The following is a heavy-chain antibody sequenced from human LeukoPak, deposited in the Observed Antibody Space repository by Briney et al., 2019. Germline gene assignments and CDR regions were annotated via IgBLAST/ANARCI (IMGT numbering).Heavy chain of an antibody. Sequence: GGSLRLSCGASGFTFSRYSMNWVRQAPGKGLEWVSSISSSGSYIYYADTVKGRFTISRDNAKNSLYLQMNSLRAEDTAVYYCASRNQYCGGDCFWAFDIWGQGTMVTVSS. V-gene: IGHV3-21*01. CDR1: GFTFSRYS. CDR2: ISSSGSYI. CDR3: ASRNQYCGGDCFWAFDI. J-gene: IGHJ3*02. D-gene: IGHD2-21*02.